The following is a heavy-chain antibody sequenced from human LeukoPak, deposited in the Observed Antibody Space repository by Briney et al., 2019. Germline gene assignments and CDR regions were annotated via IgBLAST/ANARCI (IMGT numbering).Heavy chain of an antibody. Sequence: GGSLRLSCAASGFTFSSAWMSWVRQAPGKGLEWVSGLSAGGGITYYADSVKGRFNISRDNAKNTLYLQMNSLRADDTAIYYCAKDRQQLANLDYWGQGTLVTVSS. CDR3: AKDRQQLANLDY. D-gene: IGHD6-13*01. V-gene: IGHV3-23*01. CDR1: GFTFSSAW. J-gene: IGHJ4*02. CDR2: LSAGGGIT.